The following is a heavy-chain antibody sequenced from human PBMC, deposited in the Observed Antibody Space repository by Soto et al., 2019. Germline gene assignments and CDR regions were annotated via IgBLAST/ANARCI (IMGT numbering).Heavy chain of an antibody. J-gene: IGHJ5*02. CDR3: VRGGGGGLFDP. Sequence: GGSLRLSCAASGFTFSSYAMSWVRQAPGKGLEWLSYISPGSRYPAYADSVKGRFTISRDNAKRSLYLQMMSLTAEDTAIYYCVRGGGGGLFDPWGQGTMVTVSS. CDR1: GFTFSSYA. CDR2: ISPGSRYP. D-gene: IGHD2-15*01. V-gene: IGHV3-21*05.